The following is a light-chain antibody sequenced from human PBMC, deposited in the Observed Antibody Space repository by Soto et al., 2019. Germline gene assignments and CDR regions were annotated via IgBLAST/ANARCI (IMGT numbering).Light chain of an antibody. Sequence: EIVLTQSPGTLSLSPGERATLSCRTSQSVSSSYLAWYQQKPGQAPRLLIYGASNRATDIPDRFSGSGSGTDFTLTISRLEPEDFAVYYCQQYDSSPPKYTFGQGTKLEIK. CDR1: QSVSSSY. CDR2: GAS. V-gene: IGKV3-20*01. J-gene: IGKJ2*01. CDR3: QQYDSSPPKYT.